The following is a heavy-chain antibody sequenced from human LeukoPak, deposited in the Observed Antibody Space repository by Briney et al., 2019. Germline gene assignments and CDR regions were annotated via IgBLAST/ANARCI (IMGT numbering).Heavy chain of an antibody. Sequence: GGSLRLSCAASGFTFSNYWMHWVRQAPGKGLVWVSRVSSDGSSRNYAASVKGRFTISRDNAKNTLYLQMNSLRAEDTAVYYCAKAYLGYCSGGSCQKPFDYWGQGTLVTVSS. CDR2: VSSDGSSR. CDR3: AKAYLGYCSGGSCQKPFDY. J-gene: IGHJ4*02. V-gene: IGHV3-74*01. CDR1: GFTFSNYW. D-gene: IGHD2-15*01.